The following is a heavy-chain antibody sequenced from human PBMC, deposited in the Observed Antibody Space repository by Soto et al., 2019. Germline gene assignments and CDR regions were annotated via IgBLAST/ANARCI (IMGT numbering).Heavy chain of an antibody. CDR3: ARDPPSPPSYYGSGSYYPGP. J-gene: IGHJ5*02. D-gene: IGHD3-10*01. Sequence: PSETLSLTCTVSGGSISSGGYYWSWIRQHPGKGLEWIGYIYYSGSTYYNPSLKSRVTISVDTSKNQFSLKLSLRSDDTAVYYCARDPPSPPSYYGSGSYYPGPWGQGTLVTVSS. CDR1: GGSISSGGYY. V-gene: IGHV4-31*03. CDR2: IYYSGST.